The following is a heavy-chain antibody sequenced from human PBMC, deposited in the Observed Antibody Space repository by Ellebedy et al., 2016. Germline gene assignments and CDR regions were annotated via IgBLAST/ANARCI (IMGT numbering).Heavy chain of an antibody. Sequence: SETLSLTXAVSGASINSGSGVYYWAWIRQPPGMGPAWIGSIFHSGSTYYSPSLKSRVTISVDTTKNQFSLRLSSVTAADTAIYYCGRISGVGIAVAGPIDSWGQGTLVAVSS. V-gene: IGHV4-38-2*01. D-gene: IGHD6-19*01. CDR3: GRISGVGIAVAGPIDS. CDR2: IFHSGST. J-gene: IGHJ4*02. CDR1: GASINSGSGVYY.